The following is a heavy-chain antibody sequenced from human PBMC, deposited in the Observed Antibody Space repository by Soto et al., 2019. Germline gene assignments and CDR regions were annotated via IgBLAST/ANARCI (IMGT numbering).Heavy chain of an antibody. Sequence: EVQLVESGGGLVQPGRSLRLSCAASGFTFDDYAMHWVRQAPGKGLEWVSGISWNSGSIGYADSVKGRFTISRDNAKNSLYLQMNSLRAEDTALYYCAKGYDFGSGTIDYWGQGTLVTVSS. CDR2: ISWNSGSI. CDR1: GFTFDDYA. V-gene: IGHV3-9*01. CDR3: AKGYDFGSGTIDY. D-gene: IGHD3-3*01. J-gene: IGHJ4*02.